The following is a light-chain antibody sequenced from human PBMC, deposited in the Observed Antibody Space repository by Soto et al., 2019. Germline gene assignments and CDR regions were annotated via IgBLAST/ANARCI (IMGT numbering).Light chain of an antibody. J-gene: IGLJ1*01. Sequence: QSALTQPASVSGSPGQSITISCTGTSSDVGYYNYVSWYQQYPGKAPKLLIYEVSHRPSGISNRFSGSESGNTASLTISGLQAEDEADYYCSSYTSSSTLVFSTGTKLTVL. CDR1: SSDVGYYNY. CDR3: SSYTSSSTLV. V-gene: IGLV2-14*01. CDR2: EVS.